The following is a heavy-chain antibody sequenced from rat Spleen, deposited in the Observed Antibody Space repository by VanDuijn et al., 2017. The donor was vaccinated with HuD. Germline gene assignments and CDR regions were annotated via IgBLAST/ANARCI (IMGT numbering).Heavy chain of an antibody. CDR1: GFSLISNT. Sequence: QVQLKESGPGLVQPSQTLSLTCTVSGFSLISNTIHWVRQPPGKGLEWMGGIWGDGSTDYNSALKYRLNRSRDTSKSQVFLKMNSLQTEDTAIYFCTSPFRWFAYWGQGTLVTVSS. J-gene: IGHJ3*01. CDR3: TSPFRWFAY. CDR2: IWGDGST. V-gene: IGHV2-1*01.